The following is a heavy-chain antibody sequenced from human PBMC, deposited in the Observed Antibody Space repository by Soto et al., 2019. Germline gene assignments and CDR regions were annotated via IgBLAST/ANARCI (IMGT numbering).Heavy chain of an antibody. J-gene: IGHJ4*02. CDR3: ARVISAYCSSTSCPN. D-gene: IGHD2-2*01. Sequence: QVQLVESGGGVVQPGRSLRLSCAASGFTFSSYAMHWVRQAPGKGLEWVAVISYDGSNKYYADSVKGRFTISRDNSKNTLNLQMNSLRAEDTAVYYCARVISAYCSSTSCPNWGQGTLVTVSS. CDR2: ISYDGSNK. V-gene: IGHV3-30-3*01. CDR1: GFTFSSYA.